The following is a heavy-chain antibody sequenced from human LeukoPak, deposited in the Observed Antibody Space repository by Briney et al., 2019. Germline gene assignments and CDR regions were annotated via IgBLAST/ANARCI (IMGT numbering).Heavy chain of an antibody. Sequence: GGSLRLSCSASGFTFSSYAMHWVRQAPGKGLEYVSAISSNGGNTYYADSVKGRFTISRDNSKSTLYLQMSSLRGEDTAVYYCVKGGYCSSTSCYARGFPNYYYYYGMDVWGKGTTVTVSS. V-gene: IGHV3-64D*06. D-gene: IGHD2-2*01. CDR1: GFTFSSYA. CDR2: ISSNGGNT. CDR3: VKGGYCSSTSCYARGFPNYYYYYGMDV. J-gene: IGHJ6*04.